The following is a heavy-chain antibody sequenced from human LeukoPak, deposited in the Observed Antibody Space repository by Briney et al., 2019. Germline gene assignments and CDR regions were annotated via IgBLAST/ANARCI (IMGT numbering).Heavy chain of an antibody. D-gene: IGHD2-2*01. J-gene: IGHJ3*02. CDR2: INHSGST. V-gene: IGHV4-34*01. Sequence: PSETLSLTXAVYGGSFSGYYWSWIRQPPGKGLEWIGEINHSGSTNYNPSLKSRVTISVDTSKNQFSLKLSSVTAADTAVYYCARKNTYRKYQLLSNAFDIWGQGTMVTVSS. CDR3: ARKNTYRKYQLLSNAFDI. CDR1: GGSFSGYY.